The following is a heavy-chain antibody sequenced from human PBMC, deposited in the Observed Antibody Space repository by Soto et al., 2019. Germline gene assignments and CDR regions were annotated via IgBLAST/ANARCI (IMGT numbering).Heavy chain of an antibody. Sequence: GGSLRLSCAASGFTFSSYAMSWVRQAPGKGLEWVSAISGSGGSTYYADSVKGRFTISRDNSKNTLYLQMNSLRAEDTAVYYCAHDSGWFDSGENYWGQGTLVTVSS. V-gene: IGHV3-23*01. J-gene: IGHJ4*02. CDR1: GFTFSSYA. D-gene: IGHD6-19*01. CDR3: AHDSGWFDSGENY. CDR2: ISGSGGST.